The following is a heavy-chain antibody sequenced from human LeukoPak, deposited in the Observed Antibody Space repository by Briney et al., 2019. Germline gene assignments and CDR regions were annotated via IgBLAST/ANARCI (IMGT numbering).Heavy chain of an antibody. CDR1: GFTFSSYG. V-gene: IGHV3-30*18. CDR2: ISYDGSNK. CDR3: AKGSRWLQLSFDY. J-gene: IGHJ4*02. D-gene: IGHD5-24*01. Sequence: GGSLRLSCAASGFTFSSYGMHWVRQAPGKGLEGGAVISYDGSNKYYADSVKGRFTISRDNSKNTLYLQMNSLRAEDTAVYYCAKGSRWLQLSFDYWGQGTLVTVSS.